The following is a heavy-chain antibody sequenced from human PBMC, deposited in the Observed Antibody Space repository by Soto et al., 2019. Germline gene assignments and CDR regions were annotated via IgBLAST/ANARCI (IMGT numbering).Heavy chain of an antibody. V-gene: IGHV4-31*03. J-gene: IGHJ5*02. CDR2: IYYSGST. Sequence: TLSLLCTVPGGSISSGGFYWSWIRQHPGKGLEWIGYIYYSGSTYYNPSLKSRVTISVDTSKNQFSLKLSSVTAADTAVYYCPRTYAILTGYSPGGFDPWGQGTLVTVSS. CDR1: GGSISSGGFY. CDR3: PRTYAILTGYSPGGFDP. D-gene: IGHD3-9*01.